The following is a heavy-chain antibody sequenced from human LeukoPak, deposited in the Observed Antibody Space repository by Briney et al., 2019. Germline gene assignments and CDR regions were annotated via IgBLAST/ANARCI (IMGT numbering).Heavy chain of an antibody. Sequence: ASVKVSCKASGYTFTGYYVHWVRQAPGQGLEWMGWINPNSGGTNYAQKFQGRVTMTRDTSISTAYMELSRLRSDDTAVYYCAGVRESFDYYYGMDVWGQGTTVTVSS. J-gene: IGHJ6*02. CDR2: INPNSGGT. V-gene: IGHV1-2*02. CDR1: GYTFTGYY. CDR3: AGVRESFDYYYGMDV. D-gene: IGHD5-24*01.